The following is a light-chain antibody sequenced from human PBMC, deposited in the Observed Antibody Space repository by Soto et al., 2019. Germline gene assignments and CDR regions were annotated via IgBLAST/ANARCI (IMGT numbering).Light chain of an antibody. CDR3: QQYNNWPPWT. V-gene: IGKV3-15*01. CDR2: GAY. J-gene: IGKJ1*01. Sequence: VMTQSPATLSLSPGDSATLSCRASQSVSSNLAWYQQKPGQAPRLLIYGAYTRATGIPATFSGSGSGTEFTLTISSLQSEDFAVYYCQQYNNWPPWTXGQGTKVEIK. CDR1: QSVSSN.